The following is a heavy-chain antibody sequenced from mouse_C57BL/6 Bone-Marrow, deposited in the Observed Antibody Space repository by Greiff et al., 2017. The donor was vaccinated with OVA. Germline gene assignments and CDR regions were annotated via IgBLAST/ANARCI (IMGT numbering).Heavy chain of an antibody. CDR1: GYAFTNYL. CDR2: INPGSGGT. Sequence: VKLMESGAELVRPGTSVKVSCKASGYAFTNYLIEWVKQRPGQGLEWIGVINPGSGGTNYNEKFKGKATLTADKSSSTAYMQLSSLTSEDSAVYFCARHDGYYVFAYWGQGTLVTVSA. J-gene: IGHJ3*01. V-gene: IGHV1-54*01. D-gene: IGHD2-3*01. CDR3: ARHDGYYVFAY.